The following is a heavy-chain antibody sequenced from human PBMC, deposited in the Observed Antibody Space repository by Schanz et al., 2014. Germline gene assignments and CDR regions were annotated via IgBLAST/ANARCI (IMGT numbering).Heavy chain of an antibody. Sequence: EVQLVESGGGLVQPGGSLRLSCAASGFTFSRNAMSWVRQAPGKGLEWVSAISGSGGSTYYADSVKGRFTISRDNSKNTLHLQMNSLRVEDTAVYYCAKDDTQVNGMDVWGQGTTVTVSS. CDR1: GFTFSRNA. CDR3: AKDDTQVNGMDV. V-gene: IGHV3-23*04. J-gene: IGHJ6*02. CDR2: ISGSGGST.